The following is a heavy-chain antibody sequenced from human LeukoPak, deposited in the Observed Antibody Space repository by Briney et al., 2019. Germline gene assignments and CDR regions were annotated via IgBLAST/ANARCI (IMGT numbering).Heavy chain of an antibody. D-gene: IGHD3-10*01. V-gene: IGHV1-2*02. Sequence: ASVKVSCKASGYSFTGHYMHWVRQAPGQGLEWMGWINPKSGGTNYAQKFQGRVTMTRDTSISTAYMDMSSLRSDDTAVYYCARNLWFGESSDAFDMWGQGTLVTVSS. CDR1: GYSFTGHY. CDR3: ARNLWFGESSDAFDM. J-gene: IGHJ4*02. CDR2: INPKSGGT.